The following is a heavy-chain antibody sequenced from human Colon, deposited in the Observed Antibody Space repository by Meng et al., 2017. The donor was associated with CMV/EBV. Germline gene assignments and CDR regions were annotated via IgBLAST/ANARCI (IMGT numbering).Heavy chain of an antibody. V-gene: IGHV4-61*01. CDR1: GGSVSSGTYY. J-gene: IGHJ4*02. Sequence: SETLSLTGNVSGGSVSSGTYYWSWIRQPPGKRLEWIGYIDYSGSTKYNPSLKSRVTMSVDTSKNQFSLKLSSVTAADTAMYYCARDGRCSRSGGSCLDYWGQGTLVTVSS. CDR2: IDYSGST. D-gene: IGHD2-15*01. CDR3: ARDGRCSRSGGSCLDY.